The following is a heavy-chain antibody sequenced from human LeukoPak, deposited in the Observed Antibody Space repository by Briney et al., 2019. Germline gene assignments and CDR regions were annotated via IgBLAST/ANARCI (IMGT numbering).Heavy chain of an antibody. D-gene: IGHD6-13*01. J-gene: IGHJ3*02. V-gene: IGHV1-69*13. CDR3: ARDPGSIAAAEDAFDI. CDR2: IIPIFGTA. CDR1: GGTFSSYA. Sequence: GASVKVSCKASGGTFSSYAISWVRQAPGQGLEWMGGIIPIFGTANYAQKFQGRVTITADESTSTAYMELSSLRSEDTAVYYCARDPGSIAAAEDAFDIWGQGTMVTVSS.